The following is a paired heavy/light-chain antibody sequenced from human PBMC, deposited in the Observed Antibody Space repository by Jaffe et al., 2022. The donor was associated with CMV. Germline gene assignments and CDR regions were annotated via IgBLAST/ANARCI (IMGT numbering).Light chain of an antibody. CDR3: QVWDSSSDHSYV. CDR2: YDS. J-gene: IGLJ1*01. V-gene: IGLV3-21*04. CDR1: NIGSKS. Sequence: SYVLTQPPSVSVAPGKTARITCGGNNIGSKSVHWYQQKPGQAPVLVIYYDSDRPSGIPERFSGSNSGNTATLTISRVEAGDEADYYCQVWDSSSDHSYVFGTGTKVTVL.
Heavy chain of an antibody. CDR3: AREGYYYGSGSYYIKGTGCCWFDP. V-gene: IGHV1-69*01. Sequence: QVQLVQSGAEVKKPGSSVKVSCKASGGTFSSYAISWVRQAPGQGLEWMGGIIPIFGTANYAQKFQGRVTITADESTSTAYMELSSLRSEDTAVYYCAREGYYYGSGSYYIKGTGCCWFDPWGQGTLVTVSS. CDR1: GGTFSSYA. J-gene: IGHJ5*02. D-gene: IGHD3-10*01. CDR2: IIPIFGTA.